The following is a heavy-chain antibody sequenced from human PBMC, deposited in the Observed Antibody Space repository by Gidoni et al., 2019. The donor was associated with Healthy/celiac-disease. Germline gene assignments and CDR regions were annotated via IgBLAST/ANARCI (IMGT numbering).Heavy chain of an antibody. V-gene: IGHV4-39*07. CDR1: GGSISSSSYY. CDR2: IYYSGST. CDR3: ARDSSLQSLSGATGSVDY. J-gene: IGHJ4*02. Sequence: GLTSPPATLSLTCTVSGGSISSSSYYWGWIRQPPGKGLEWIGSIYYSGSTYYNPSLKSRVTISVDTSKNQFSLKLSSVTAADTAVYYCARDSSLQSLSGATGSVDYWGQGTLVTVSS. D-gene: IGHD1-26*01.